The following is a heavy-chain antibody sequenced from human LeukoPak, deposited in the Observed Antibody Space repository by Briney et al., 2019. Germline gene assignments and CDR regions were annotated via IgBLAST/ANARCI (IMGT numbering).Heavy chain of an antibody. CDR1: GYTFTGYY. D-gene: IGHD6-19*01. V-gene: IGHV1-2*04. CDR2: TNPNSGGT. CDR3: ARVNTGYSSGWYDY. J-gene: IGHJ4*02. Sequence: ASVKVSCKASGYTFTGYYMHWVRQAPGQGLEWMGWTNPNSGGTNYAQKFQGWVTMTRDTSISTAYMELSRLRSDDTAVYYCARVNTGYSSGWYDYWGQGTLVTVSS.